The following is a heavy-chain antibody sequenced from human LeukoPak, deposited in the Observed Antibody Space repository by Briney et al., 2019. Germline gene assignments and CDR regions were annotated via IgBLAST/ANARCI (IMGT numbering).Heavy chain of an antibody. CDR3: ARDRYCSGGVCYSGRFDP. J-gene: IGHJ5*02. CDR1: GDSINDYY. Sequence: SEILSLTCTVSGDSINDYYWTWIRQPPGKGLEWIGYVHYSGSTNYNPSLKSRVTISLDTSKNQFSLKLSSVTAADTAVYYCARDRYCSGGVCYSGRFDPWGQGTLVIVSS. V-gene: IGHV4-59*01. CDR2: VHYSGST. D-gene: IGHD2-15*01.